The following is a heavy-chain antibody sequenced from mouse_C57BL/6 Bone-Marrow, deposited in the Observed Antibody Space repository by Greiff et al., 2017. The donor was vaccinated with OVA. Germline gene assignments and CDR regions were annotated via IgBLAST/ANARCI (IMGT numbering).Heavy chain of an antibody. CDR1: GFNIKDDY. J-gene: IGHJ2*01. Sequence: EVKVEESGAELVRPGASVKLSCTASGFNIKDDYMHWVKQRPEQGLEWIGWIDPENGDTAYASKFQGKATITADTSSNTAYLQLSSLTSEDTAVYYCTTGGYDGYYFDYWGQGTTLTVSS. CDR3: TTGGYDGYYFDY. D-gene: IGHD2-3*01. V-gene: IGHV14-4*01. CDR2: IDPENGDT.